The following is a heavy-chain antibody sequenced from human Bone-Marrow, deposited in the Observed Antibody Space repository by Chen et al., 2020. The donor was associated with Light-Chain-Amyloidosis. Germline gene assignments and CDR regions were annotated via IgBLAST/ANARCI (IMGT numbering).Heavy chain of an antibody. CDR1: GFTFSSYP. Sequence: EVQLLESGGGLVQPGGSLRPSCEASGFTFSSYPMSWVRQAPGKGLEWISGISGSGSSTYYADSVKGRFTISRDNSKNTLYLQMNSLRAEDTAIYYCSREVTTNYGMDVWGQGTAVTVSS. V-gene: IGHV3-23*01. CDR2: ISGSGSST. D-gene: IGHD3-10*01. J-gene: IGHJ6*02. CDR3: SREVTTNYGMDV.